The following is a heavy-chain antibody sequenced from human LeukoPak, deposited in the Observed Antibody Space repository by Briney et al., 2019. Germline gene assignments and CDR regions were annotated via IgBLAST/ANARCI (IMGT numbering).Heavy chain of an antibody. D-gene: IGHD6-19*01. J-gene: IGHJ4*02. V-gene: IGHV3-23*01. Sequence: GGSLRLSCAASGFTFSSYAMSWVRQAPGKGLEWVSAISGSAYSTYYADSVKGRFTISRDNSKNALYLQMNSLRAEDTAVYYCAKETVAAPPIDYWGQGTLVTVSS. CDR2: ISGSAYST. CDR1: GFTFSSYA. CDR3: AKETVAAPPIDY.